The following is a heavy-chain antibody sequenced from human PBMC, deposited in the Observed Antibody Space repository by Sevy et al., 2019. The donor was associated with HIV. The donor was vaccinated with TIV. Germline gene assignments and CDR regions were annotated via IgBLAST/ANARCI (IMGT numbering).Heavy chain of an antibody. Sequence: GGSLRLSCAASGFTFSDYYMTWVRQAPGKGLEWIAYISNSGRTTHNADSVDGRFTISRDNAKNSLYLQMNSLRVEDTAVYYCVRDRSASWIDAFDIWGREARVTVSS. D-gene: IGHD2-2*03. V-gene: IGHV3-11*04. CDR1: GFTFSDYY. CDR3: VRDRSASWIDAFDI. J-gene: IGHJ3*02. CDR2: ISNSGRTT.